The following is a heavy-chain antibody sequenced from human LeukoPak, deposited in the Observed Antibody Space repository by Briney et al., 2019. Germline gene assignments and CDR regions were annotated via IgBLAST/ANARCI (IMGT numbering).Heavy chain of an antibody. V-gene: IGHV3-74*01. CDR1: GFSFSNYW. Sequence: GGSLRLSCAASGFSFSNYWMHWVRQVPGKGLVWVAHIENDGSRTSYADSVKGRFTISRDNAKNTLYLQMNSLKEEDTALYYCTRDRPHNWFDPWGQGTLVTVSS. J-gene: IGHJ5*02. CDR3: TRDRPHNWFDP. D-gene: IGHD6-6*01. CDR2: IENDGSRT.